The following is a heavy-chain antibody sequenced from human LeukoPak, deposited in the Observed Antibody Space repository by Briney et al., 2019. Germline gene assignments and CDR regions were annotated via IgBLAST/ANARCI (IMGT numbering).Heavy chain of an antibody. J-gene: IGHJ4*02. CDR1: GYSISSGYY. Sequence: SETLSPTCTVSGYSISSGYYWGWIRQPPGKGLEWIGYIYYNGSTNYNPSLKSRVTISVDTSKNQFSLKLSSVTAADTAVYYCARDITRWGLALDYWGLGTLVTVSS. V-gene: IGHV4-61*01. D-gene: IGHD1-14*01. CDR2: IYYNGST. CDR3: ARDITRWGLALDY.